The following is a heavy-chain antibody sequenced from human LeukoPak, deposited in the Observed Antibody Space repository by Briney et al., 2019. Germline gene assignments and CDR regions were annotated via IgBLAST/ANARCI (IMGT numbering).Heavy chain of an antibody. CDR1: GFTFDTYL. D-gene: IGHD7-27*01. V-gene: IGHV3-74*01. Sequence: GGSLRLSCVASGFTFDTYLVDWVRQAPGEGPGWVSRIDGDAGNPSYADSVNGRFTISRVNAKSTLDLQMNSLRAEDTAVYYCTRDSGAESRYFDLWGRGTLVTVSS. CDR2: IDGDAGNP. J-gene: IGHJ2*01. CDR3: TRDSGAESRYFDL.